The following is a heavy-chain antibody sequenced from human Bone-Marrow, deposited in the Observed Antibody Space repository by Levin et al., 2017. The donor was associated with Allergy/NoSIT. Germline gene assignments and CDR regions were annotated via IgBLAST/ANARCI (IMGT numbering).Heavy chain of an antibody. CDR1: GFTFSSYG. D-gene: IGHD2-2*01. V-gene: IGHV3-30*18. J-gene: IGHJ4*02. CDR2: ISYDGSNK. CDR3: AKDGVDIVVVPAASSFDY. Sequence: GGSLRLSCAASGFTFSSYGMHWVRQAPGKGLEWVAVISYDGSNKYYADSVKGRFTISRDNSKNTLYLQMNSLRAEDTAVYYCAKDGVDIVVVPAASSFDYWGQGTLVTVSS.